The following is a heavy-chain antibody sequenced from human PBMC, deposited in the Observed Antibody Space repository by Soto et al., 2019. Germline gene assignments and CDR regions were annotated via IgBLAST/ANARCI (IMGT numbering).Heavy chain of an antibody. D-gene: IGHD5-18*01. CDR3: GIQLWLRNRYYYYGMDV. Sequence: GASVKVSCKASGGTFSSYAISWVRQAPGQGLEWMGGIIPIFGTANYAQKFQGRVTITADESTSTAYMELSSLRSEDTAVYYCGIQLWLRNRYYYYGMDVWGQGTTVTVSS. J-gene: IGHJ6*02. CDR2: IIPIFGTA. CDR1: GGTFSSYA. V-gene: IGHV1-69*13.